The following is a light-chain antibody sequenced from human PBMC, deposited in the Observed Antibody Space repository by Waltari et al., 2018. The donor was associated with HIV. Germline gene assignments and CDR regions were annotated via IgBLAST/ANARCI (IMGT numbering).Light chain of an antibody. CDR2: RSN. V-gene: IGLV1-47*01. J-gene: IGLJ3*02. CDR1: SPNIGRNY. Sequence: QSVLTQPPSASGTPGQRVAISCSGSSPNIGRNYVYWYQQPPGTAPKVLIYRSNQRPSGVPDRFSGSKSGTSASLAISALRSEDEADYYCATWDDSLSGPVFGGGTKLTVL. CDR3: ATWDDSLSGPV.